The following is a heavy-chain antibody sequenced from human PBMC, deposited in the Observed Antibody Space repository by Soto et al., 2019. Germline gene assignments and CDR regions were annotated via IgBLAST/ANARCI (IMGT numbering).Heavy chain of an antibody. Sequence: GGSLRLSCAASGFTFSSYGMHWVRQAPGKGLEWVAVIWYDGSNKYYADSVKGRFTISRDNSKNTLYLQMNSLRAEDTAVYYCARDSQCYDILTGYPRRGCYFDYWGQGTLVTVSS. V-gene: IGHV3-33*01. CDR2: IWYDGSNK. CDR1: GFTFSSYG. J-gene: IGHJ4*02. D-gene: IGHD3-9*01. CDR3: ARDSQCYDILTGYPRRGCYFDY.